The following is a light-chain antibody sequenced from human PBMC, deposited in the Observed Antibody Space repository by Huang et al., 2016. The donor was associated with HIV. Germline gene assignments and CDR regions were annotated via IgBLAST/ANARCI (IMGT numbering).Light chain of an antibody. CDR3: QHYGNWPPWT. Sequence: IVITQSPATLSVCSGERATLSCRASQTIKTNLVWYQQRLGQPPRLLIYASSARATGVPAGFSGSGSGTNFTLTISSLQSEDFAVYYCQHYGNWPPWTFGPGTKVEMK. J-gene: IGKJ1*01. V-gene: IGKV3-15*01. CDR2: ASS. CDR1: QTIKTN.